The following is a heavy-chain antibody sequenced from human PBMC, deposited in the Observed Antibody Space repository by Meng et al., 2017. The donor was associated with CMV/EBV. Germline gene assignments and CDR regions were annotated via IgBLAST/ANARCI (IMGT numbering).Heavy chain of an antibody. V-gene: IGHV3-43*01. J-gene: IGHJ5*02. CDR2: ISCDGGGT. CDR3: AKAPRGDWFDL. Sequence: VEGVDAGGVVVPSGGFRILYCSASGFTCDDYTMYWVREAPGQGLEWVSLISCDGGGTYDAYVENGRFTISSDNNKNYQYLQINRRRTEAAVLYCCAKAPRGDWFDLWGQGTLVTVSS. CDR1: GFTCDDYT.